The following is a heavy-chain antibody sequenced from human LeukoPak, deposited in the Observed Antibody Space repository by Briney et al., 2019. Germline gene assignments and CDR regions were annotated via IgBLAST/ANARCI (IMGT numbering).Heavy chain of an antibody. CDR2: ISSSSSYI. J-gene: IGHJ4*02. D-gene: IGHD3-9*01. CDR1: GFTFSSYS. CDR3: ARVKDDILTGYSYFDY. V-gene: IGHV3-21*04. Sequence: GGSLRLSCAASGFTFSSYSMNWVRQAPGKGLEWVSSISSSSSYIYYADSVKGRFTISRDNAKNSLYLQMNSLRAEDTAVYYCARVKDDILTGYSYFDYWGQGTLVTVSS.